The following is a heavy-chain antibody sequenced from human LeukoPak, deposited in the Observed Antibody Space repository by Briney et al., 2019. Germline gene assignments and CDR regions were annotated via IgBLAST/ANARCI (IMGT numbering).Heavy chain of an antibody. J-gene: IGHJ4*02. D-gene: IGHD5-12*01. CDR1: GFTFSSYA. CDR2: ISGSGGGT. Sequence: GGSLRLSCAASGFTFSSYAMSWVRQAPGKGLDWVSAISGSGGGTYYADSVKGRFTISRDNSKNTLYLQMNSLRAEDTAVYYCAKMPGYSRPRDYWGQGTLVTVSS. V-gene: IGHV3-23*01. CDR3: AKMPGYSRPRDY.